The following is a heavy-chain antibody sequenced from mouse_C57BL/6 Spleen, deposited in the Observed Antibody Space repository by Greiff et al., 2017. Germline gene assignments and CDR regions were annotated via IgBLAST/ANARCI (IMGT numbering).Heavy chain of an antibody. CDR3: ARSIPCYYGSSYWYFDV. Sequence: QVQLQQPGAELVKPGASVKMSCKASGYTFTSYWITWVKQRPGQGLEWIGDIYPGSGSTNYNEKFKSKATLTVDTSSSTAYMQLSSLTSEDSAVYYCARSIPCYYGSSYWYFDVWGTGTTVTVSS. CDR1: GYTFTSYW. V-gene: IGHV1-55*01. CDR2: IYPGSGST. D-gene: IGHD1-1*01. J-gene: IGHJ1*03.